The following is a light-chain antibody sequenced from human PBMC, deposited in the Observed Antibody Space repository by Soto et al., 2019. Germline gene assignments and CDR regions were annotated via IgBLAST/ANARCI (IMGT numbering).Light chain of an antibody. Sequence: DIQLTQSPSSLCASVGDRVTITCRASERISNYLNWYQQKPGTAPKLLIWSSSTLPSGVPSRFSGSGSGTDFTLSISGLQPEDFAVYYCQQSYNTPRTFGQGTKVEVK. J-gene: IGKJ1*01. CDR3: QQSYNTPRT. V-gene: IGKV1-39*01. CDR2: SSS. CDR1: ERISNY.